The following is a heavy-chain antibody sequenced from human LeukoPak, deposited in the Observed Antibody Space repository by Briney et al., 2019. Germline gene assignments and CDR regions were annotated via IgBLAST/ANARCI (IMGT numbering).Heavy chain of an antibody. D-gene: IGHD3-10*01. CDR2: ISAYNGNT. Sequence: GASVKVSCKASGYTFTGYYMHWVRQAPGQGLEWMGWISAYNGNTNYAQKLQGRVTMTTDTSTSTAYMELRSLRSDDTAVYYCARVPPPRYYGSGRSAFDIWGQGTMVTVSS. V-gene: IGHV1-18*04. CDR3: ARVPPPRYYGSGRSAFDI. J-gene: IGHJ3*02. CDR1: GYTFTGYY.